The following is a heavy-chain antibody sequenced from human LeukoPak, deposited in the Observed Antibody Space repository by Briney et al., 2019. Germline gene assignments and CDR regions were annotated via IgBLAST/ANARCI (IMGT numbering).Heavy chain of an antibody. CDR3: ARGGYSYGYSDWFDP. V-gene: IGHV3-33*01. Sequence: GGSLRLSCAASGFTFSSYGMHWVRQAPGKGLEWVAVIWYDGSNKYYADSVKGRFTISRDNSKNTLYLQMNSPRAEDTAVYYCARGGYSYGYSDWFDPWGQGTLVTVSS. CDR1: GFTFSSYG. J-gene: IGHJ5*02. CDR2: IWYDGSNK. D-gene: IGHD5-18*01.